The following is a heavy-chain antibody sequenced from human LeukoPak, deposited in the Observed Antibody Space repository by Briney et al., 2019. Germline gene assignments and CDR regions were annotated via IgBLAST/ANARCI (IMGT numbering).Heavy chain of an antibody. Sequence: GGSLRLSCAASGFTFSSYAMSWVRQAPGKGLEWVSAISGSGGSTYYADSVKGRLTISRDNSKNTLYLQMNSLRAEDTAVYYCARGGYSDSGSYYEELQDAFDIWGQGTMVTVSS. CDR1: GFTFSSYA. D-gene: IGHD3-10*01. V-gene: IGHV3-23*01. CDR3: ARGGYSDSGSYYEELQDAFDI. J-gene: IGHJ3*02. CDR2: ISGSGGST.